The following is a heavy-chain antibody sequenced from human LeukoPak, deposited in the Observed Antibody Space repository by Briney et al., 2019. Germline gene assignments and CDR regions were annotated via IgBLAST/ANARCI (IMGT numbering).Heavy chain of an antibody. J-gene: IGHJ4*02. CDR1: GFTFSSYG. CDR3: ARDLSTSCPDS. D-gene: IGHD2-2*01. V-gene: IGHV3-33*01. Sequence: GRSLRLSCAASGFTFSSYGMHWVRQAPGKGLEWVAVIWYDGSNKYYADSVKGRFTISRDISKNTLYLQMNSLRAEDTAVYYCARDLSTSCPDSWGQGTLVTVSS. CDR2: IWYDGSNK.